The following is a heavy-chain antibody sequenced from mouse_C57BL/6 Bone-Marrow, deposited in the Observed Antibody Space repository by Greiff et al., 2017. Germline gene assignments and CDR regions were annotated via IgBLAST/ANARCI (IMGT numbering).Heavy chain of an antibody. V-gene: IGHV1-7*01. CDR3: ASARHFDY. J-gene: IGHJ2*01. Sequence: VKLQQSGAELAKPGASVKLSCTASGYTFTSSWMHWVKQRPGQGLEWIGYLNPSSGYTKYNQKFKDKATLTADKSSSTAYMQLSSLTYEDSAVYYCASARHFDYWGQGTTLTVSS. CDR1: GYTFTSSW. CDR2: LNPSSGYT.